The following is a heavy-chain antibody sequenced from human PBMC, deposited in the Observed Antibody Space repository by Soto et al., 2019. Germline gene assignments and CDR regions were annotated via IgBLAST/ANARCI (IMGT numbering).Heavy chain of an antibody. Sequence: PSETLSLTCVVYGGSFSGYYWSWIRQSPGKGLEWIGGINHRGSTNYNPSLESQVTISVDTSKNQFSLKLPSVTAADTAMYYCARDGFCTSTTCRAGNWFDPWGQGTLVTVSS. V-gene: IGHV4-34*01. CDR2: INHRGST. D-gene: IGHD2-2*01. CDR3: ARDGFCTSTTCRAGNWFDP. CDR1: GGSFSGYY. J-gene: IGHJ5*02.